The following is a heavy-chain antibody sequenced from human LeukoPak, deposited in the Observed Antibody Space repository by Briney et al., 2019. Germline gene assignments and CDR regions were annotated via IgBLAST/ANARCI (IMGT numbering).Heavy chain of an antibody. V-gene: IGHV4-4*07. D-gene: IGHD5-18*01. J-gene: IGHJ4*02. CDR3: ARERDHGYSYGFVLDF. Sequence: SETQSLTCTVSGGSMNTYYWTWLRQPAGKGVEWLGRMYHSGTTNYNSPLYNPSLNSRVPMSVDGAKNQFSLRLKSVTTADTANFCARERDHGYSYGFVLDFWGQGSLVTVSS. CDR2: MYHSGTT. CDR1: GGSMNTYY.